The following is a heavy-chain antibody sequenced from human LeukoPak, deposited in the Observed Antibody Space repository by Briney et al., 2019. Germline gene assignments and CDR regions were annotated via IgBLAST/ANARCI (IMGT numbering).Heavy chain of an antibody. D-gene: IGHD3-3*01. Sequence: GASVKVSCKASGYTFTSYYMHWVRQAPGQGLEWMGIINPSGGSTSYAQKFQGRVTMTRDTSTSTVYMELSSLRSEDTAVYYCARDLRYIRVYDYYYYGMDVWGQGTTVTVSS. CDR1: GYTFTSYY. CDR2: INPSGGST. CDR3: ARDLRYIRVYDYYYYGMDV. V-gene: IGHV1-46*01. J-gene: IGHJ6*02.